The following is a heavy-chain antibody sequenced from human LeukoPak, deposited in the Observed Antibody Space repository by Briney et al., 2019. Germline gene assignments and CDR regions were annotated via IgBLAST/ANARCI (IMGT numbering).Heavy chain of an antibody. CDR3: AKDGDTAMALNAFDI. J-gene: IGHJ3*02. CDR1: GYTFTDYY. D-gene: IGHD5-18*01. CDR2: INPNSRVT. V-gene: IGHV1-2*02. Sequence: GASVKVSCKASGYTFTDYYMHWVRQAPGQRLEWMGWINPNSRVTNYAQKVQGRVTMTKDTSISTAYMELCSLGSDDTAVYYCAKDGDTAMALNAFDIWGQGTMVTVSS.